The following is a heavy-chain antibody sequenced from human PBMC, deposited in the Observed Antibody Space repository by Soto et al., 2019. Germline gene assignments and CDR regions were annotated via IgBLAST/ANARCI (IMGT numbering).Heavy chain of an antibody. CDR3: ARVSEGELPEAFDI. D-gene: IGHD1-26*01. Sequence: GGALRLSCAASGFTFSDPYIDWGRQAPGEGLEWVGRTRNKANSYTTEYAASVKGRFTISRDDSKNSLYLQMNSLKTEDTAVYYCARVSEGELPEAFDIWGQGTMVTVSS. J-gene: IGHJ3*02. CDR2: TRNKANSYTT. V-gene: IGHV3-72*01. CDR1: GFTFSDPY.